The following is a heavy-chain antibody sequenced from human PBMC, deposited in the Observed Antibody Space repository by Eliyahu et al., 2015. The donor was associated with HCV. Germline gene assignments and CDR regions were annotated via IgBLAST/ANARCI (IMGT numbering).Heavy chain of an antibody. CDR2: IRYDGSDK. Sequence: QVQLVESGGGVVQPGGSLRLSCAASGFXVSDFDIHWVRQAPGKGLGWVAFIRYDGSDKYYADSLKGRFTISRDNSKNTLYLQMNSLRPEDTAVYYCAKSTVITLSLLFRDHGMDVWGQGTTVTVSS. J-gene: IGHJ6*02. V-gene: IGHV3-30*02. CDR3: AKSTVITLSLLFRDHGMDV. CDR1: GFXVSDFD. D-gene: IGHD4-11*01.